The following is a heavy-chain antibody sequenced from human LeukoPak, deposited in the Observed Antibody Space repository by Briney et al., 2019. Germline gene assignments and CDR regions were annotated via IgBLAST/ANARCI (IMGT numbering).Heavy chain of an antibody. J-gene: IGHJ6*04. CDR1: GLSFSSYW. D-gene: IGHD5-12*01. CDR3: AKEGDEFRGYLDV. Sequence: PGGSLRLSCAASGLSFSSYWMHWVRQVPGKGLEWVAVIHNDGTMGQYADSVKGRFTISKDFSRNTLHLQMHSLRDDDTAVYYCAKEGDEFRGYLDVWGKGTTVTVSS. V-gene: IGHV3-30*02. CDR2: IHNDGTMG.